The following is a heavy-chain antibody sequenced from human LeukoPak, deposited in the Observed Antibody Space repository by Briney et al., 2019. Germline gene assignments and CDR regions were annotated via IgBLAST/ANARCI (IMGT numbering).Heavy chain of an antibody. Sequence: GASVKVSCKASGYTFTSYGISWVRQAPGQGLEWMGWISAYNGNTNYAQKLQGRVTMTTDTSTSTAYMELRSLRSDDTAVYYCARVTLLWFGESSFDYWGQGTLVTVSS. D-gene: IGHD3-10*01. CDR3: ARVTLLWFGESSFDY. CDR2: ISAYNGNT. CDR1: GYTFTSYG. J-gene: IGHJ4*02. V-gene: IGHV1-18*01.